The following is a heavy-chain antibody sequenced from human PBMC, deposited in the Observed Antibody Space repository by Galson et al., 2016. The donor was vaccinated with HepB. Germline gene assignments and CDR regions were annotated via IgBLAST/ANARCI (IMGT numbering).Heavy chain of an antibody. Sequence: SVKVSCKASGYTFTNYNINWVRQAPGQGLEWMGWVNPNSGDTGYAQKFQGTVTMTRNTSMSTAYMELSSLRSEDTAVYFCARDGPHYVLRKYYVMDVWGKGTTVTVSS. D-gene: IGHD2-8*01. CDR3: ARDGPHYVLRKYYVMDV. V-gene: IGHV1-8*01. J-gene: IGHJ6*04. CDR2: VNPNSGDT. CDR1: GYTFTNYN.